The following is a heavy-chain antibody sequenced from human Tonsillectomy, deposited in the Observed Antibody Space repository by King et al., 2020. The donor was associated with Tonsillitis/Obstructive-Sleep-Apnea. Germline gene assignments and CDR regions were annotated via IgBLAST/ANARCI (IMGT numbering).Heavy chain of an antibody. CDR3: ARDRGRGYHDFVNYDLAGYFDS. CDR2: IYYSGST. D-gene: IGHD4-17*01. V-gene: IGHV4-31*03. CDR1: GDSITSGGYY. Sequence: QLQESGPGLVKPSQTLSLTCTVSGDSITSGGYYWSWIRQHPGRGLEWIAYIYYSGSTFYNPSLKSRVTVSVDTSKNQVSLNLSSVTAADTAVYYCARDRGRGYHDFVNYDLAGYFDSWGQGPLVPVSS. J-gene: IGHJ4*02.